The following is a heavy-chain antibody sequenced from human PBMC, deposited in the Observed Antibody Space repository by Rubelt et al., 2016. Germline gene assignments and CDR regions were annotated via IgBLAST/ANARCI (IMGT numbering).Heavy chain of an antibody. CDR2: IYYSGST. CDR1: GGSISSYY. D-gene: IGHD6-6*01. Sequence: QVQLQESGPGLVKPSETLSLTCTVSGGSISSYYWNWIRQPPGKGLEWIGYIYYSGSTNYNPSLKSRVTISGDTSKNQFSLKLSSWTASETAVYYCGRSPPSSSSDPDYWGQGTLVTVSS. V-gene: IGHV4-59*08. J-gene: IGHJ4*02. CDR3: GRSPPSSSSDPDY.